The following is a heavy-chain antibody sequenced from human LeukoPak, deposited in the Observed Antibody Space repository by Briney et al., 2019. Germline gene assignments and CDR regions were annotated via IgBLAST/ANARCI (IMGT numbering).Heavy chain of an antibody. CDR1: GGSIRSSSSY. CDR3: ARTLYDSSGYYFYYFDY. Sequence: RASETLSLTCIVSGGSIRSSSSYWGWIRQPPGKGLEWIGSIYYSGSTYYNSSLKSRVTISVDTSKNQFSLKLSSVTAADTAVYYCARTLYDSSGYYFYYFDYWGQGTLVTVSS. J-gene: IGHJ4*02. CDR2: IYYSGST. V-gene: IGHV4-39*07. D-gene: IGHD3-22*01.